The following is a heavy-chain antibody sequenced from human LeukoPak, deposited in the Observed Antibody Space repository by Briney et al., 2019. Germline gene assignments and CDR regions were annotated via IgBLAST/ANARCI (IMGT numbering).Heavy chain of an antibody. CDR1: GFTFGGYG. V-gene: IGHV3-30*02. Sequence: GGPLRLSCAASGFTFGGYGMHWVRQAPGKGLEWVAFIRYDGSYKYYADSVKGRFTISRDNAKDSLYLQMNSLRAEDMALYYCAKDTTSLIYSSGWYSGNYFDYWGQGTLVTVSS. CDR2: IRYDGSYK. J-gene: IGHJ4*02. CDR3: AKDTTSLIYSSGWYSGNYFDY. D-gene: IGHD6-19*01.